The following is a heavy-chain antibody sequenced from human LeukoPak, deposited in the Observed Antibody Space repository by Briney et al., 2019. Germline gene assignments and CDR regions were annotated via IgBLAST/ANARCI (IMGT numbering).Heavy chain of an antibody. CDR3: ARRAGAYSHPYDY. V-gene: IGHV3-53*01. D-gene: IGHD4/OR15-4a*01. CDR1: GFTVSSNS. CDR2: IYSDNT. Sequence: GGPLRLSCTVSGFTVSSNSMSWVRQAPGKGLEWVSFIYSDNTHYSDSAKGRFTISRDNSKNTLYLQMNSLRAEDTAVYYCARRAGAYSHPYDYWGQGTLVTVSS. J-gene: IGHJ4*02.